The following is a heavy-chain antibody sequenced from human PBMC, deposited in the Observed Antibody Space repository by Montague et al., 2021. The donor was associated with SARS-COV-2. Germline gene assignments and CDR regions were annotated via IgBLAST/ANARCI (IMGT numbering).Heavy chain of an antibody. V-gene: IGHV4-59*08. Sequence: SETLSLTCIVSGGTVRDNYWNWIRQTPGKGLEWIGNIFYNGYTNXXPSLESRVTLSVDTPGNQFFLSLRSVTASDTATYFCARHSVSEDGTFFRSYFDPWGQGAQVIVSS. CDR2: IFYNGYT. J-gene: IGHJ5*02. CDR3: ARHSVSEDGTFFRSYFDP. D-gene: IGHD1-1*01. CDR1: GGTVRDNY.